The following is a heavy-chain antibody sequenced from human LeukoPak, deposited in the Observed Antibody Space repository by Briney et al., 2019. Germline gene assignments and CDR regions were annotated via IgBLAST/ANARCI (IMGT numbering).Heavy chain of an antibody. J-gene: IGHJ6*03. D-gene: IGHD1-14*01. CDR3: VRDKAGTTPYYYYSMDV. V-gene: IGHV3-21*01. CDR1: GFTFSSYS. Sequence: RGSLRLSCVASGFTFSSYSMNWGRQAPGKGLWWVSSISSSNSYIWYADSVKGRFTISRDNAKSSLYLQMNSLRAEDTAIYYCVRDKAGTTPYYYYSMDVWGKGTTVTVSS. CDR2: ISSSNSYI.